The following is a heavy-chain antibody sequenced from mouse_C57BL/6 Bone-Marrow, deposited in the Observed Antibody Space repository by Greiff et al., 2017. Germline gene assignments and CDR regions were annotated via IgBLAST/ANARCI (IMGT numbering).Heavy chain of an antibody. V-gene: IGHV14-4*01. CDR2: IDPENGDT. Sequence: EVKLEESGAELVRPGASVKLSCTASGFNIKDDYMHWVKQRPEQGLEWIGWIDPENGDTEDASKFKGKATITVDTSSNTAYLQLSSLTSEDTAVYYCTRIAYGGQGTLVTVSA. CDR3: TRIAY. J-gene: IGHJ3*01. CDR1: GFNIKDDY.